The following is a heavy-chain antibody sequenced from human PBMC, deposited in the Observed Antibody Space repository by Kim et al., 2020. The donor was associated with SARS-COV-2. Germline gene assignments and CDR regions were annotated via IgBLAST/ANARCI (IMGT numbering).Heavy chain of an antibody. D-gene: IGHD3-10*01. Sequence: ADSVKGRFTISRDSSKSTLYLQMISLRAEDTAVYYCARDRRGFNPYYGMDVWGQGTTVIVSS. CDR3: ARDRRGFNPYYGMDV. J-gene: IGHJ6*02. V-gene: IGHV3-23*01.